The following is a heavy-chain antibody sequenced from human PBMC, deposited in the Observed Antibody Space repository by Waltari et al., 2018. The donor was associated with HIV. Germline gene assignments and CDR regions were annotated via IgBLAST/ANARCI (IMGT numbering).Heavy chain of an antibody. Sequence: VHLVESGGDLVKPGGSLRLSCVVSGFTFSDYYLTWIRQAPGKRLEGVSYIAVSSAYTNYGDSVKGRFTMSRDDAKKSLFLQINSLRPEDTAVYYCARVARGLRQGSFDIWGQGTMVTVSS. D-gene: IGHD2-15*01. CDR2: IAVSSAYT. CDR1: GFTFSDYY. CDR3: ARVARGLRQGSFDI. V-gene: IGHV3-11*05. J-gene: IGHJ3*02.